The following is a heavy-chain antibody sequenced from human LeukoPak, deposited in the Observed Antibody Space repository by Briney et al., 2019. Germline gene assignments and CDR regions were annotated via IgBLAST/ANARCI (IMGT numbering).Heavy chain of an antibody. CDR2: IRYDGSNK. D-gene: IGHD6-13*01. J-gene: IGHJ4*02. Sequence: TGRSLRLSCAASAFTFSRYGMHWVRQAPGMGLEWVAFIRYDGSNKYYADSVKGRFTISRDNSKNTLYLQMNSLRSEDTAVYYCAKPPRYSSSWADFDYWGQGTLVTVSS. CDR3: AKPPRYSSSWADFDY. V-gene: IGHV3-30*02. CDR1: AFTFSRYG.